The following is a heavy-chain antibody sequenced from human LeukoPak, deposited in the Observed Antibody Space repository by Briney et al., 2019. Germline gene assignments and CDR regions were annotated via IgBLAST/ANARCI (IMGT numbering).Heavy chain of an antibody. V-gene: IGHV3-7*04. J-gene: IGHJ4*02. D-gene: IGHD2-8*01. CDR3: ARAKTRGVLDY. Sequence: PGGSLRLSCAASGFTFSDYYMSWIRQAPGKGLEWVANIKQDGSEKYYVDSVKGRFTISRDNAKNSLYLQMNSLRAEDTAVYYCARAKTRGVLDYWGQGTLVTVSS. CDR2: IKQDGSEK. CDR1: GFTFSDYY.